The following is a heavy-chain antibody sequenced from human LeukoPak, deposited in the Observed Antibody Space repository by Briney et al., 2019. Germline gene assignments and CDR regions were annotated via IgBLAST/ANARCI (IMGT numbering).Heavy chain of an antibody. CDR3: ARGGYYYYHMDV. J-gene: IGHJ6*03. D-gene: IGHD2-15*01. CDR1: GVSISSYY. Sequence: PSETLSLTCTVSGVSISSYYWSWIRQPPGKGLEWIGYIYTSGSTNYDPSLKSRVTISIDTSKNQFSLKLSSVTAADTAAYYCARGGYYYYHMDVWGKGTTVTVSS. CDR2: IYTSGST. V-gene: IGHV4-4*09.